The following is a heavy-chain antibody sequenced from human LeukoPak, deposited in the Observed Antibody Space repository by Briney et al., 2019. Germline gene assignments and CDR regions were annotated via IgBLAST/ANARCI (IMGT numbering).Heavy chain of an antibody. CDR2: IYYTGXX. J-gene: IGHJ4*02. V-gene: IGHV4-59*13. Sequence: TSETLSLTCAVYGGSFSGYYWSWLRQPPGKALXWIGYIYYTGXXXYXPXXXXRVTISXXXSKNQFSVKLSSVTAADTAVYYCARSQNYYGSGDYWSPGTLVTVSS. D-gene: IGHD3-10*01. CDR1: GGSFSGYY. CDR3: ARSQNYYGSGDY.